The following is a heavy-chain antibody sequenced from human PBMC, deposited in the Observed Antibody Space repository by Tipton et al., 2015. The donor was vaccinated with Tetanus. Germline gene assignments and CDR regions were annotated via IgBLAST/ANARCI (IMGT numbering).Heavy chain of an antibody. Sequence: TLSLTCTVSGGSISSSSYYWGWIRQPPGKGLEWIGSIYYSGSTYYNPSLKSRLTISVDTSKNQFSLKLSSVTTADTAVYYCARHVEQLVPYYYYYLDVWGEVTTVTVSS. CDR1: GGSISSSSYY. CDR2: IYYSGST. V-gene: IGHV4-39*01. J-gene: IGHJ6*03. D-gene: IGHD6-6*01. CDR3: ARHVEQLVPYYYYYLDV.